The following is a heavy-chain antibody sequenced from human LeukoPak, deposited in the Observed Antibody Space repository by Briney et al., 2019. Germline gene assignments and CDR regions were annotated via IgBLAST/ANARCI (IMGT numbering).Heavy chain of an antibody. CDR2: INHSGST. D-gene: IGHD6-13*01. CDR1: GGSISSSNW. J-gene: IGHJ6*02. Sequence: SETLSLTCAVSGGSISSSNWWSWVRQPPGKGLEWIGEINHSGSTNYNPSLKSRVTISVDTSKNQFSLKLSSVTAADTAVYYCARAVAAGAYYGMDVWGQGTTVTVSS. V-gene: IGHV4-4*02. CDR3: ARAVAAGAYYGMDV.